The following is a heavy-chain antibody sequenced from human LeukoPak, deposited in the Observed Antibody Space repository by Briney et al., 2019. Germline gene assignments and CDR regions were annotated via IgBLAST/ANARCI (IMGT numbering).Heavy chain of an antibody. Sequence: SETLSLTCTVSGGSISSSSYYWGWIRQPPGKGLEWIGSIYYSGSTYYNPSLKSRVTISVDTSKNQFSLKLSSVTAADTAVYYCARRRRYCSGGSCYSAHVLDYWGQGTLVTVSS. CDR1: GGSISSSSYY. CDR3: ARRRRYCSGGSCYSAHVLDY. V-gene: IGHV4-39*07. J-gene: IGHJ4*02. D-gene: IGHD2-15*01. CDR2: IYYSGST.